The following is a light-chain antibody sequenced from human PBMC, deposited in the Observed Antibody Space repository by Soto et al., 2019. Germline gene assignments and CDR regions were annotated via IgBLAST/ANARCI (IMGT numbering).Light chain of an antibody. CDR3: QQYSGSST. J-gene: IGKJ2*01. CDR1: RSIEYW. Sequence: DIQMTQSPSTLSASVGDRVTITCRASRSIEYWLAWYQQKPGTAPKLLIYKTFNLKSGVPSRFSGSGSGTEFTLTISSLQPEDFATYYCQQYSGSSTFGQGTNLEI. CDR2: KTF. V-gene: IGKV1-5*03.